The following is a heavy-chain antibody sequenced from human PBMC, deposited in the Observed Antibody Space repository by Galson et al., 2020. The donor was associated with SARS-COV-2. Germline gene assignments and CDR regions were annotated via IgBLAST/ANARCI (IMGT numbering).Heavy chain of an antibody. D-gene: IGHD7-27*01. CDR2: INPNGRST. CDR1: GHTLSNDY. J-gene: IGHJ6*02. V-gene: IGHV1-46*04. Sequence: ASVKVSCKASGHTLSNDYIHWVRQAPGQGLEWMGIINPNGRSTTYAQTLQDRSIMTRDTSTSTVYMELRSLKSEDTAVYFCATGPIWAGYAMDVWGQGTTV. CDR3: ATGPIWAGYAMDV.